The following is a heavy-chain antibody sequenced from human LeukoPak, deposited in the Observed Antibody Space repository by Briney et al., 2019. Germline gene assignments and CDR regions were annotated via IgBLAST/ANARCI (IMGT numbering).Heavy chain of an antibody. J-gene: IGHJ4*02. D-gene: IGHD3-9*01. V-gene: IGHV1-18*04. CDR2: ISAYNGNT. CDR3: ARTYYDTLTGYYPLGY. Sequence: ASVKVSCKASGYTFTSYGISWVRQAPGQGLEWMGWISAYNGNTNYAQKLQGRVTMTTDTSTSTAYMELRSLRSDDTAVYYCARTYYDTLTGYYPLGYWGQGTLVTVSS. CDR1: GYTFTSYG.